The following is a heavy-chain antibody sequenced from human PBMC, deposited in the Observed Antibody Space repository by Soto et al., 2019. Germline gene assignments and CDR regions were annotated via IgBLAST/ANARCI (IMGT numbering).Heavy chain of an antibody. CDR2: ISYDGSNK. D-gene: IGHD4-17*01. CDR3: AKVYGDYLSSDAFDI. V-gene: IGHV3-30*18. J-gene: IGHJ3*02. CDR1: GFTFSSYG. Sequence: QVQLVESGGGVVQPGRSLRLSCAASGFTFSSYGMHWVRQAPGKGLEWVAVISYDGSNKYYADSVKGRFTISRDNSKNTLYLQMNSLRAEDTALYYCAKVYGDYLSSDAFDIWGQGTMVTVSS.